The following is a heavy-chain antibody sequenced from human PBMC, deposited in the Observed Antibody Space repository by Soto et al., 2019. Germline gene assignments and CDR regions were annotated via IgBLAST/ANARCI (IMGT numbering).Heavy chain of an antibody. D-gene: IGHD3-10*01. CDR2: ISSSSSTI. CDR1: GFTFSSYS. Sequence: GGSLGLSCAASGFTFSSYSMNWVRQAPGKGLEWVSYISSSSSTIYYADSVKGRFTISRDNAKNSLYLQMNSLRAEDTAVYYCARIRITMVRGVTASDYWGQGTLVTVSS. V-gene: IGHV3-48*01. J-gene: IGHJ4*02. CDR3: ARIRITMVRGVTASDY.